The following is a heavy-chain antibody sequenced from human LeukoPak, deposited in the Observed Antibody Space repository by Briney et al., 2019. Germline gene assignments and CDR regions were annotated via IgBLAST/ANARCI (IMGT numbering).Heavy chain of an antibody. D-gene: IGHD3-9*01. CDR3: ARGRYFDWLFDY. V-gene: IGHV3-7*03. Sequence: PGGSLRLSCAASGFTFSNYAMIWVRQTPGGGLEWVANINQDGGKKYYADSVKGRFTISRDDAKNSLYLQMNSLRVEDTAIYYCARGRYFDWLFDYWGQGTLVTVSS. CDR1: GFTFSNYA. J-gene: IGHJ4*02. CDR2: INQDGGKK.